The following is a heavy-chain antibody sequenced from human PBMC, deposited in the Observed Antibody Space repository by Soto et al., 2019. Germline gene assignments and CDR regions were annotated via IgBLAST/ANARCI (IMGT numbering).Heavy chain of an antibody. V-gene: IGHV3-48*04. J-gene: IGHJ4*02. CDR3: AREGAHIVVVSSPPTFDY. CDR1: GFTFSSYS. CDR2: ISSSSSTI. D-gene: IGHD2-21*01. Sequence: GSLRLSCAASGFTFSSYSMNWVRQAPGKGLEWVSYISSSSSTIYYADSVKGRFTISRDNAKNSLYLQMNSLRAEDTAVYYCAREGAHIVVVSSPPTFDYWGQGTLVTVSS.